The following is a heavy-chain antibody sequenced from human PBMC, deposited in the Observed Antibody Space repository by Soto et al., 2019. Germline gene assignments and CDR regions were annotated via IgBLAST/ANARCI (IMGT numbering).Heavy chain of an antibody. V-gene: IGHV1-69*13. CDR3: ASVITFGGVIVSYYFDY. CDR2: IIPIFGTA. D-gene: IGHD3-16*02. Sequence: ASVKVSCKASGGTFSSYAISWVRQAPGQGLEWMGGIIPIFGTANYAQKFQGRVTITADESTSTAYMELSSLRSEDTAVYYCASVITFGGVIVSYYFDYWGQGTLVTVSS. J-gene: IGHJ4*02. CDR1: GGTFSSYA.